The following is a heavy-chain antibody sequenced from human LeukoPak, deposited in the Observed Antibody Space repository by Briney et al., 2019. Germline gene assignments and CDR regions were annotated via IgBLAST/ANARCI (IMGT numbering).Heavy chain of an antibody. D-gene: IGHD5-12*01. J-gene: IGHJ4*02. CDR3: ARDLTWGIVATIYYFDY. V-gene: IGHV1-69*05. CDR2: IIPIFGTA. CDR1: GGTFSSYA. Sequence: GASVKVSCKASGGTFSSYAISWVRQAPGQGLEWMGGIIPIFGTANYAQKFQGRVTITTDESTSTAYMELSSLRSEDTAVYYCARDLTWGIVATIYYFDYWGQGTLVTVSS.